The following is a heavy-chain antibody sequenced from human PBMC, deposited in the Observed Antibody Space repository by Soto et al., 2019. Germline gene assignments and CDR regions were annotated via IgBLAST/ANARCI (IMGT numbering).Heavy chain of an antibody. CDR3: ARVSGSYYYGMDV. J-gene: IGHJ6*02. CDR2: IYHSGST. V-gene: IGHV4-4*02. CDR1: GGSISSSYW. D-gene: IGHD1-26*01. Sequence: QVQLQESGPGLVKPSGTLSLTCAVSGGSISSSYWWSCVRQPPGKGLEWIGEIYHSGSTNYNPSLKSRVTISVDKSKNQFSLKMSSVTAEATAVYYCARVSGSYYYGMDVWGQGTTVTVSS.